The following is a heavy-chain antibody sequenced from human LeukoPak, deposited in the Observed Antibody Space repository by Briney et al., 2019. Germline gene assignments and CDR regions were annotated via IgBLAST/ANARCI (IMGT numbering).Heavy chain of an antibody. CDR2: IYYSGSA. Sequence: SETLSLTCTVSGGSISSYYWSWIRQPPGKGLEWIGYIYYSGSANYNPSLKSRVTISVDTSKNQFSQKLSYVTAGDTAVDYCARGSGDILTGYYHGAFDIWGQGTMVTVSS. CDR3: ARGSGDILTGYYHGAFDI. D-gene: IGHD3-9*01. J-gene: IGHJ3*02. CDR1: GGSISSYY. V-gene: IGHV4-59*13.